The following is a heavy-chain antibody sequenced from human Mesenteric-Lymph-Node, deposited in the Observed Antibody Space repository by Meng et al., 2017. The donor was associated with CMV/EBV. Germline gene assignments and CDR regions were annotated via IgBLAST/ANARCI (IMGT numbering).Heavy chain of an antibody. V-gene: IGHV3-33*06. CDR2: ILYDGSNK. J-gene: IGHJ4*02. CDR3: AKSPGGGYDNSIDY. Sequence: ASGIAFSRDGMHLVRQAPGKGLEWVAVILYDGSNKYYADSVKGRFTISRDNSKNTLYLQMNSLRAEDMAVYYCAKSPGGGYDNSIDYWGQGTLVTVSS. CDR1: GIAFSRDG. D-gene: IGHD5-12*01.